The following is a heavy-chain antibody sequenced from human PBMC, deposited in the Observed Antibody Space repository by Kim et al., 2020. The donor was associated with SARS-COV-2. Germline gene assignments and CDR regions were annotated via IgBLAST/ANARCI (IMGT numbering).Heavy chain of an antibody. CDR1: GFTFSSYW. J-gene: IGHJ4*02. V-gene: IGHV3-74*01. D-gene: IGHD3-22*01. Sequence: GGSLRLSCAASGFTFSSYWMHWVRQAPGKGLVWVSRINSDGSSTSYADSVKGRFTISRDNAKNTLYLQMNSLRAEDTAVYYCARAFSSITMIVVVNQYYFDYWGQGTLVTVSS. CDR2: INSDGSST. CDR3: ARAFSSITMIVVVNQYYFDY.